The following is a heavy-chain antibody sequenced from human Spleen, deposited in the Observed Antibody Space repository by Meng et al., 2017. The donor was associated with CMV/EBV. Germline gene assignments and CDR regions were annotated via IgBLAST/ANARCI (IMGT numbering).Heavy chain of an antibody. D-gene: IGHD3-10*01. CDR1: GFTVSNNY. CDR3: ARAGLDYYYYGMDV. CDR2: LYSGGNT. J-gene: IGHJ6*02. Sequence: GTLKISCAASGFTVSNNYMSWVRQAPGKGLEWVSILYSGGNTYYADSVTGRFTISRDNSKNTLYLQMSSLRVEDTAVYYCARAGLDYYYYGMDVWGQGTTVTVSS. V-gene: IGHV3-53*01.